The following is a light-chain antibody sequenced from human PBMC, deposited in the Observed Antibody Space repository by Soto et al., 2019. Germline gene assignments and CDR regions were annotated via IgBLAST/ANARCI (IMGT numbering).Light chain of an antibody. CDR1: QGITDD. CDR3: FQNFNFPWP. J-gene: IGKJ1*01. V-gene: IGKV1-6*01. CDR2: AAS. Sequence: AIQMTQSPSSLSASVGDRVTITCRASQGITDDLGWYQQKPGKAPKLLIYAASSLQSGVPSRFSGSGPGTDFTLTIRSLQPEDFATYYCFQNFNFPWPFGLGTTVDIK.